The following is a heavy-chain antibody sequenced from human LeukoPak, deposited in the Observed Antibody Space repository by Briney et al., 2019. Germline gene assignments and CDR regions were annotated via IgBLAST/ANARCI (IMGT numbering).Heavy chain of an antibody. Sequence: GGSLRLSCAASGFTFSSYSMNWVRQAPGKGLEWVSSISSSSSYIYYADSVRGRFTISRDNAKNSLYLQMNSLRAEDTAVYYCARAGGSTVSHSDYWGQGTLVTVSS. J-gene: IGHJ4*02. V-gene: IGHV3-21*01. CDR3: ARAGGSTVSHSDY. D-gene: IGHD4-17*01. CDR1: GFTFSSYS. CDR2: ISSSSSYI.